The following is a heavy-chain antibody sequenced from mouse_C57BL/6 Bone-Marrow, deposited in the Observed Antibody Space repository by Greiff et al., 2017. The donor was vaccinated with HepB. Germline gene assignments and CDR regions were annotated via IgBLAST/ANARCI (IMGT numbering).Heavy chain of an antibody. V-gene: IGHV5-17*01. J-gene: IGHJ4*01. D-gene: IGHD2-3*01. Sequence: EVQLVESGGGLVKPGGSLKLSCAASGFTFSDYGMHWVRQAPEKGLEWVAYISSGSSTIYYADTVKGRFTISRDNAKNTLFLQMTSLRSEDTAMCYCARRWLYAMDYWGQGTSVTVSS. CDR3: ARRWLYAMDY. CDR2: ISSGSSTI. CDR1: GFTFSDYG.